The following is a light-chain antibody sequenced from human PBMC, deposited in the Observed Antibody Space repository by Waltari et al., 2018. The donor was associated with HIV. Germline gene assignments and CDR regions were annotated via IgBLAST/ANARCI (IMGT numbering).Light chain of an antibody. CDR1: SSDVGGYNY. J-gene: IGLJ3*02. CDR3: CSYAGSSTFNWV. CDR2: DVS. V-gene: IGLV2-23*02. Sequence: QSALTQPASVSGSPGQSLPISCPGPSSDVGGYNYVSWYQQHPGKAPKLMIYDVSKRPSGVSNRFSGSKSGNTASLTISGLQAEDEADYYCCSYAGSSTFNWVFGGGTKLTVL.